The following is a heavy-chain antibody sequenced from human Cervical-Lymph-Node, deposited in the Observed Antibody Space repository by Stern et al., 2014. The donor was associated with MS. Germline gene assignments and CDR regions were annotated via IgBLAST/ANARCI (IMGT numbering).Heavy chain of an antibody. CDR2: LSANNGNT. CDR3: ARDARCTSAVCPYFYYYTMDV. J-gene: IGHJ6*02. D-gene: IGHD2-8*01. Sequence: VQLVESGAEVRKPGASVKVSCKASGYTFINYGFSWVRQAPGPGLEGMGGLSANNGNTNFAQKFQGRVTMSTDTSSSTAYMELRSLRSDDTAVYYCARDARCTSAVCPYFYYYTMDVWGQGTTVTVSS. CDR1: GYTFINYG. V-gene: IGHV1-18*01.